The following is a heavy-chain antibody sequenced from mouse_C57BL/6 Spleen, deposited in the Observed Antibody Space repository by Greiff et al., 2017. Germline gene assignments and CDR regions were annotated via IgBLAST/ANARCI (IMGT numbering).Heavy chain of an antibody. CDR3: ARGGYDEGYAMDY. CDR1: GYTFTSYW. Sequence: VQLQQSGAELVKPGASVKLSCKASGYTFTSYWMHWVKQRPGQGLEWIGMIHPNSGSTNYNEKFKSKATLTVDKSSSTAYMQLSSLTSEDSAVYYCARGGYDEGYAMDYWGQGTSVTVSS. J-gene: IGHJ4*01. D-gene: IGHD2-2*01. V-gene: IGHV1-64*01. CDR2: IHPNSGST.